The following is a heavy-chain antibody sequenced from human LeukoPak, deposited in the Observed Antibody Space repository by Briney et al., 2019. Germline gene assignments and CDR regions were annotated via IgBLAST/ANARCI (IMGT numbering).Heavy chain of an antibody. V-gene: IGHV3-23*01. CDR1: GFTFSSYA. D-gene: IGHD2-2*01. CDR3: AKDTTDCSSTSCHTY. CDR2: ISGSGGST. J-gene: IGHJ4*02. Sequence: PGGSLRLSCAASGFTFSSYAMSWVRQAPGKGLEWVSAISGSGGSTYYADSVKGRFTIARDNSKNTLYLQMNSLRAEDTAVYYCAKDTTDCSSTSCHTYWGQGTLVTVSS.